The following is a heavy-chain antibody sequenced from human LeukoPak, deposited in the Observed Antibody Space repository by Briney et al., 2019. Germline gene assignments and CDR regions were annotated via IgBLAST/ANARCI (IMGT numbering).Heavy chain of an antibody. J-gene: IGHJ5*02. CDR1: GFTFSSYS. CDR3: ARDLPLGYSHRRGFDT. CDR2: ISSSSSYI. Sequence: PGGSLRLSCAASGFTFSSYSMNWVRQAPGKGLEWVSSISSSSSYIYYADSVKGRFTISRDNAKNSLYLQMNSLRAEDTAVYYCARDLPLGYSHRRGFDTWGRGTLVTVSS. D-gene: IGHD1-26*01. V-gene: IGHV3-21*01.